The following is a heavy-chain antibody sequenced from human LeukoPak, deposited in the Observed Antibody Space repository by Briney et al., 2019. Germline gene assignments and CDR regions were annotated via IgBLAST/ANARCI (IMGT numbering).Heavy chain of an antibody. CDR3: ARGQIVVVVAATFNWFDP. CDR2: INHNGST. J-gene: IGHJ5*02. Sequence: PSETLSLTCAVYGGSFSGYYWSWIRQPPGKGLEWIGEINHNGSTNYNPSLKSRVTISVDTSKNQFSLKLSSVTAADTAVYYCARGQIVVVVAATFNWFDPWGQGTLVTVSS. V-gene: IGHV4-34*01. CDR1: GGSFSGYY. D-gene: IGHD2-15*01.